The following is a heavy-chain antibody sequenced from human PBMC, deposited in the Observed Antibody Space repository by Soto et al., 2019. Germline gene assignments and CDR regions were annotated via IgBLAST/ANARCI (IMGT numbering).Heavy chain of an antibody. J-gene: IGHJ4*02. V-gene: IGHV3-21*01. CDR2: ISSSSSYI. CDR3: ASDYYYDSSGYYGSPKAVDY. Sequence: PGGSLRLSCAASGFTFSSYSMNWVRQAPGKGLEWVSSISSSSSYIYYADSVKGRFTISRDNAKNSLYLQMNSLRAEDTAVYYCASDYYYDSSGYYGSPKAVDYWGQGTLVTVSS. D-gene: IGHD3-22*01. CDR1: GFTFSSYS.